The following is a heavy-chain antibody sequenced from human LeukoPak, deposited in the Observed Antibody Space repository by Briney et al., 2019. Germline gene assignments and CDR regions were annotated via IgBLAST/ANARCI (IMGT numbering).Heavy chain of an antibody. CDR3: ARVAGSYADPDY. V-gene: IGHV3-74*01. Sequence: GRSLRLSCAASGFTPTSYSIHWVRHAPRDGLGWVRRINGDGSSTTYADSVKGRFTISRDNAKNTLYLQMRSLRAEDSAVYYCARVAGSYADPDYWGQGTLVTVSS. J-gene: IGHJ4*02. CDR1: GFTPTSYS. D-gene: IGHD3-16*01. CDR2: INGDGSST.